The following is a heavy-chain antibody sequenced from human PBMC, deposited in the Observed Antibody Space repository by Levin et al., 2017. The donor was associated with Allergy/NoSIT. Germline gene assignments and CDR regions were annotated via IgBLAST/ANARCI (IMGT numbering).Heavy chain of an antibody. J-gene: IGHJ2*01. V-gene: IGHV3-64D*06. D-gene: IGHD3-10*01. Sequence: GESLKISCSASGFTFSSYAMHWVRQALGKGLEYVSAISPNGGNTFYADFVKGRFTISRDKSKNTLYLQMSSLRAEDTAVYYCVKPFAGEDWYFDLWGRGTLVTVSS. CDR2: ISPNGGNT. CDR3: VKPFAGEDWYFDL. CDR1: GFTFSSYA.